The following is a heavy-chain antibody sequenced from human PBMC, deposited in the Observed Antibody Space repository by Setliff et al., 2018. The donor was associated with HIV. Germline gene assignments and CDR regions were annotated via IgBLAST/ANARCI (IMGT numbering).Heavy chain of an antibody. Sequence: LSLTCTVSGGSISSSSYYWGWIRQPPGKGLEWIGSIYYSGSTYYNPSLKSRVTISVDTSKNQFSLKLSSVTAADTAVYYCARLRGAFDVWGLGTMVTVSS. CDR3: ARLRGAFDV. CDR1: GGSISSSSYY. V-gene: IGHV4-39*01. J-gene: IGHJ3*01. CDR2: IYYSGST.